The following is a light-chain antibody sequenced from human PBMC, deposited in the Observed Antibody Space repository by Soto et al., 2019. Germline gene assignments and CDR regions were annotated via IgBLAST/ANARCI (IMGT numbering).Light chain of an antibody. J-gene: IGLJ1*01. V-gene: IGLV2-14*01. CDR3: LSKTSTISYV. CDR2: EVS. Sequence: QSVLTQPASVSGSPGQSIAISCTGTTSDVGGYNYVSWYQQHPGKVPKLLIHEVSNRPSGVSNRFSGSKSGNTASLTISGLQAEDEADYYCLSKTSTISYVFGTGKKATV. CDR1: TSDVGGYNY.